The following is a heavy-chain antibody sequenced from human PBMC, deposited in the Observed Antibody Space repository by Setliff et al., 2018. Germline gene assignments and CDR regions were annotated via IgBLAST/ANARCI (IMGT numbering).Heavy chain of an antibody. Sequence: PSENLSLTCTVSGGSISSHYWSWIRQPPGKGLEWIGYIYYSGSTNYNPSLKSRVTISVDTSKNQFSLKLSSVTAADTAVYYCARGGPPNHSSSSGGLIYYFDYWGQGTLVTVSS. D-gene: IGHD6-6*01. V-gene: IGHV4-59*11. CDR1: GGSISSHY. CDR2: IYYSGST. CDR3: ARGGPPNHSSSSGGLIYYFDY. J-gene: IGHJ4*02.